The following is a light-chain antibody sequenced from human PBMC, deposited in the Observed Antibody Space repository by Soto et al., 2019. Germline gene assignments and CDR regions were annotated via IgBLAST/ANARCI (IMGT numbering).Light chain of an antibody. CDR1: SNDVGGYNF. J-gene: IGLJ2*01. CDR3: SSYAGSYTLV. Sequence: QSALTQPRSVSGSPGQSVTISCNGTSNDVGGYNFVSWYQQHPGKVPKLFIYDVSRRPSGVPDRFSGSKSGNTASLTISGLQAEDEADYYCSSYAGSYTLVFGGGTKLTVL. CDR2: DVS. V-gene: IGLV2-11*01.